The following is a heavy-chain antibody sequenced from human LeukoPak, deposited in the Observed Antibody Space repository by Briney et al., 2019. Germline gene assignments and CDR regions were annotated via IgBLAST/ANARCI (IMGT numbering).Heavy chain of an antibody. CDR1: GYTFTIYG. Sequence: GASVTVSFKASGYTFTIYGISWVRQAPGQGLEWMGWISAYNGNTNYSQKLQGRVTITADKSTSTAYMELRSLRSEATAVYYCASRTTHTTESYYYYYMNVWGKGTTVTVSS. CDR3: ASRTTHTTESYYYYYMNV. V-gene: IGHV1-18*01. D-gene: IGHD1-1*01. J-gene: IGHJ6*03. CDR2: ISAYNGNT.